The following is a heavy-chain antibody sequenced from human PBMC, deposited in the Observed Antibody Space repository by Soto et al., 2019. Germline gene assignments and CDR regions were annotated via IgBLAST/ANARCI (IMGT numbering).Heavy chain of an antibody. V-gene: IGHV4-59*01. CDR2: IYYSGIT. Sequence: QVQLQESGPGLVKPSETLSLTCTVSGGSISSYYWSWIRQPPGKGLEWIGYIYYSGITNYNPSLQSRVTISVDTSKNQFSLRLSSVTAADTAVYYCARGSGYSSSWFGDWGQGTLVTVSS. J-gene: IGHJ4*02. D-gene: IGHD6-13*01. CDR1: GGSISSYY. CDR3: ARGSGYSSSWFGD.